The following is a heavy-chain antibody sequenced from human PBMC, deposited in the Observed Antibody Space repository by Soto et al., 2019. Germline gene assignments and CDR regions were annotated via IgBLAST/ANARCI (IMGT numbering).Heavy chain of an antibody. CDR3: ARSEGASMVVFDY. V-gene: IGHV4-59*01. D-gene: IGHD3-10*01. CDR1: GGSISGYY. J-gene: IGHJ4*02. CDR2: ISYSGTT. Sequence: LSLTCTVSGGSISGYYWRWIRQPPGKGLEWIGYISYSGTTNYNPSLKSRVTISVDTSKNQVSLKLSSVTAADTAVYYCARSEGASMVVFDYWGQGTLVTVST.